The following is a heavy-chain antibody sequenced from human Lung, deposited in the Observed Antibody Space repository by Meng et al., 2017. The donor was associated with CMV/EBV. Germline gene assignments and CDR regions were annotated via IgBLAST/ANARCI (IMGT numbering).Heavy chain of an antibody. Sequence: SCAASGFTFSSYSMNWVRQAPGKGLEWVSSISSSSSYIYYADSVKGRFTISRDNAKNSLYLQMNSLRAEDTAVYYCARDAEQLVRGGGMDVWGQGXTVTVS. J-gene: IGHJ6*02. CDR2: ISSSSSYI. V-gene: IGHV3-21*01. CDR1: GFTFSSYS. CDR3: ARDAEQLVRGGGMDV. D-gene: IGHD6-6*01.